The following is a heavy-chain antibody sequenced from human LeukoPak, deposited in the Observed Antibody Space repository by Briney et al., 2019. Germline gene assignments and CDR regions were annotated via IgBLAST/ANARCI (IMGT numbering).Heavy chain of an antibody. J-gene: IGHJ4*02. CDR2: ISYDGSNK. CDR1: GFTFSSYG. D-gene: IGHD6-19*01. V-gene: IGHV3-30*18. CDR3: AKGALDSGRYFDY. Sequence: PGRSLRLSCAASGFTFSSYGMHWVRQAPGKGLEWVAVISYDGSNKYYADSVKGRFTISRDNSKNTLYLQMNSLRAEDTAVYYCAKGALDSGRYFDYWGQGTLVTVSS.